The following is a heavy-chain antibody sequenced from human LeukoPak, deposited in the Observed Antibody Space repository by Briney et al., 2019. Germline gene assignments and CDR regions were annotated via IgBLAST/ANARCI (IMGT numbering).Heavy chain of an antibody. J-gene: IGHJ4*02. CDR2: IIPIFGTA. V-gene: IGHV1-69*13. Sequence: GATVKVSCKASGGTFSSYAISWVRQAPGQGLEWMGGIIPIFGTANYAQEFQGRVAITADESTSTAYMELSSLRSEDTAVYYCARDLSYWGQGTLVTVSS. CDR1: GGTFSSYA. CDR3: ARDLSY. D-gene: IGHD3-9*01.